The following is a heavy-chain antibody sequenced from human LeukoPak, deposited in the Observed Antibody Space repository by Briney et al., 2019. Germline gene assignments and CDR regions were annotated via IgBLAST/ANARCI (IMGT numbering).Heavy chain of an antibody. CDR3: AHVQFFLSSWYPRYNWFDP. V-gene: IGHV2-5*01. CDR2: IYWNDDK. CDR1: GFSLSTSGVG. J-gene: IGHJ5*02. Sequence: SGPTLVNPTQTLTLTCTFSGFSLSTSGVGVGWIRQPPGKALEWLALIYWNDDKRYSPSLKSRLTITKDTSKNQVVLTMTNMDPVDTATYYCAHVQFFLSSWYPRYNWFDPWGQGTLVTVSS. D-gene: IGHD6-13*01.